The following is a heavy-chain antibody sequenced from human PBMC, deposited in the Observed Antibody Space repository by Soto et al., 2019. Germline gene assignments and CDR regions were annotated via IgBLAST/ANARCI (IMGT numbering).Heavy chain of an antibody. CDR3: ARSRVTVAGTPHNWFDP. CDR2: INAGNGNT. CDR1: GYTFTSYA. Sequence: QVQLVQPGAEVKKPGASVKVSCKASGYTFTSYAMHWVRQAPGQRLEWMGWINAGNGNTKYSQKFQGRVTITRDTSASTAYMEVSSLRSEAAAVYYCARSRVTVAGTPHNWFDPWGQGTLVTVSS. V-gene: IGHV1-3*01. J-gene: IGHJ5*02. D-gene: IGHD6-19*01.